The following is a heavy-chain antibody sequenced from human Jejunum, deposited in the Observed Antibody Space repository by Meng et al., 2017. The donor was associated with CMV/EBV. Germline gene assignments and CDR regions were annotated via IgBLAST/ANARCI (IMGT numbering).Heavy chain of an antibody. D-gene: IGHD1/OR15-1a*01. J-gene: IGHJ4*02. CDR3: ARGKSDRNTFDH. CDR2: IIPILRVR. V-gene: IGHV1-69*10. CDR1: GGSFNTHA. Sequence: ASGGSFNTHAVNWVRQAPGQGLEWMGVIIPILRVRKTAQKFQGRVTIVADTSTSSVYMELSSLRSEDTAIYYCARGKSDRNTFDHWGQGMVVTVSS.